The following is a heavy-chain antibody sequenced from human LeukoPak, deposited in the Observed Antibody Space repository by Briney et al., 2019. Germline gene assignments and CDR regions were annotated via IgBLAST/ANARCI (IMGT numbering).Heavy chain of an antibody. J-gene: IGHJ4*02. D-gene: IGHD2/OR15-2a*01. CDR3: ARAFH. V-gene: IGHV3-11*04. CDR2: ISSSGDDT. Sequence: GGSLRLSCVVSGFTFRNYYMSWIRQAPGKGLEWVSYISSSGDDTDYADPVKGRFTISRDNAKNSVYLQMTSLRVEDTAMYYCARAFHWGQGTLATVST. CDR1: GFTFRNYY.